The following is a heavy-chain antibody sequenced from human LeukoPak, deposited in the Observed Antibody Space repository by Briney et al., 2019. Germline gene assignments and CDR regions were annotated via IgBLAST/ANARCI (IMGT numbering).Heavy chain of an antibody. CDR2: FIYTGNT. J-gene: IGHJ4*02. V-gene: IGHV4-59*12. Sequence: SETLSLTCNVSGASLSSYFWSWIRQPPGKGLEWIGYFIYTGNTNYNPSLKSRVTISVDTSKNQFSLKLSSVTAADTAVYYCARDSALAQAVMLDHWGQGTLVTVSS. CDR1: GASLSSYF. CDR3: ARDSALAQAVMLDH. D-gene: IGHD6-19*01.